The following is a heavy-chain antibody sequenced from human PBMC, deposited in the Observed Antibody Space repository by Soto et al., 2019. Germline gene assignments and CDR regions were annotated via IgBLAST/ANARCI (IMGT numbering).Heavy chain of an antibody. Sequence: GGSLRLSCVASGFAFSAYAMNWVRQAPGKGLEWISYISSSGSTIYYADSVKGRFTISRDNAKNSLYLQMNSLRAEDTAVYYCARSDSSSPEGPDPWGQGTLVTVSS. CDR1: GFAFSAYA. V-gene: IGHV3-11*01. CDR2: ISSSGSTI. J-gene: IGHJ5*02. CDR3: ARSDSSSPEGPDP. D-gene: IGHD6-6*01.